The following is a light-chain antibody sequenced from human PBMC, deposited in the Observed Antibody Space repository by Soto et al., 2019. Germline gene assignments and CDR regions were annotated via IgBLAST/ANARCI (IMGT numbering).Light chain of an antibody. Sequence: DIQMTQSPSSLSASVGDRVTITCLASQGISTDLAWYQQKPGKVPKLLIYAASTLQSGVPSRFSGSGSGTDFTLTISSLQPEDVATYYCQKYNSSLVFCPGTKVAVK. CDR1: QGISTD. CDR3: QKYNSSLV. V-gene: IGKV1-27*01. CDR2: AAS. J-gene: IGKJ3*01.